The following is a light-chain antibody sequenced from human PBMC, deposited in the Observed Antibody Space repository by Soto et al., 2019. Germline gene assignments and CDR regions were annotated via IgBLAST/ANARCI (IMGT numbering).Light chain of an antibody. CDR1: QSVSSY. Sequence: EILLTQSPAPLSLSPGERATPSCRASQSVSSYLAWYQQKPGQAPRLLIYDASNRATGIPARFSGSGSGTDFTLTISSLEPEDFAVYYCQQRSNWPPWTFGQGTKV. CDR3: QQRSNWPPWT. J-gene: IGKJ1*01. V-gene: IGKV3-11*01. CDR2: DAS.